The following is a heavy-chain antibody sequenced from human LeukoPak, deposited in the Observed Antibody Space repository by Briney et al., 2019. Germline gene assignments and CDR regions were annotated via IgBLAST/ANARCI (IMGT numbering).Heavy chain of an antibody. Sequence: PGGSLRLSCAASGFTFSSYAMSWVRQAPGKGLEWVSAISGSGGSTYYADSVKGRFTISRDNSKNTLYLQMNSLRAEDTAVYYCARDDSSYYYGMDVWGQGTTVTVSS. D-gene: IGHD6-19*01. CDR1: GFTFSSYA. CDR3: ARDDSSYYYGMDV. V-gene: IGHV3-23*01. J-gene: IGHJ6*02. CDR2: ISGSGGST.